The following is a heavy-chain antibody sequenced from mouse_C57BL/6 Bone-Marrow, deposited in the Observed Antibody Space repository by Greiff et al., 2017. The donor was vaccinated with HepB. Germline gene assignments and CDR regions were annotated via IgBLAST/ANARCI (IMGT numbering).Heavy chain of an antibody. V-gene: IGHV5-9-1*02. CDR3: TRDPDYCGAY. Sequence: EVKLMESGEGLVKPGGSLKLSCAASGFTFSSYAMSWVRQTPEKRLEWVAYISSGGDYIYYADTVKGRFTISRDNARNTLYLQMSSLKSEDTAMYYCTRDPDYCGAYWGQGTLVTVSA. D-gene: IGHD2-1*01. CDR2: ISSGGDYI. CDR1: GFTFSSYA. J-gene: IGHJ3*01.